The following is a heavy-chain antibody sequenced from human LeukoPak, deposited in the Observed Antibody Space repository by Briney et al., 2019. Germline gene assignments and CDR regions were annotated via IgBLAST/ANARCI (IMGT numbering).Heavy chain of an antibody. Sequence: PSETLSLTCTVSGYSISTGYYWDWIRQPPGKGLEWIGTFYHGGSTNYNPSLKSRVTISVDTSKNQFSLKLSSVTAADTAVYYCARGVYDSSGYYQDYWGQGTLVTVSS. V-gene: IGHV4-38-2*02. CDR1: GYSISTGYY. D-gene: IGHD3-22*01. CDR2: FYHGGST. CDR3: ARGVYDSSGYYQDY. J-gene: IGHJ4*02.